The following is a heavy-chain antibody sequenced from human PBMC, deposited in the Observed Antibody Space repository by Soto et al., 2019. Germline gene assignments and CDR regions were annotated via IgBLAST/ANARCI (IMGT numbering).Heavy chain of an antibody. J-gene: IGHJ4*02. Sequence: PGGSLRLSCAASGFIFGTYSMNWVRQAPGKGLEWVSSISGGSSYIYYADSVKGRFTISRDNAKNSLFLQMNSLRAEDTAVYYCVRDYPSLDVWGLGTLVTVSS. D-gene: IGHD3-16*01. CDR3: VRDYPSLDV. CDR2: ISGGSSYI. V-gene: IGHV3-21*01. CDR1: GFIFGTYS.